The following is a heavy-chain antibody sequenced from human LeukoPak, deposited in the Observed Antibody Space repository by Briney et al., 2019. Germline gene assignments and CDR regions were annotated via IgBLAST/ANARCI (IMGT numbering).Heavy chain of an antibody. CDR3: SKAVAASGFLDY. V-gene: IGHV3-49*04. D-gene: IGHD6-13*01. J-gene: IGHJ4*02. CDR1: GFNFGDYA. Sequence: GGSLRLSCTASGFNFGDYAMSWVRQAPGKGLEWVGFIRSKANGGTTEYAASVKGRFTISRDDSKSIAYLQMNSLKTEDPAVYYCSKAVAASGFLDYWGQGTLVTVSS. CDR2: IRSKANGGTT.